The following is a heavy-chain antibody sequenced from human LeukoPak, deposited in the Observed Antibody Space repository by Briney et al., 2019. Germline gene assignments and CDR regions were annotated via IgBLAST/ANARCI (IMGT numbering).Heavy chain of an antibody. J-gene: IGHJ5*02. V-gene: IGHV3-53*01. CDR1: GFTVSGNY. CDR2: IYSGGTT. D-gene: IGHD2-15*01. Sequence: GGSLRLSCAVSGFTVSGNYMSWVRQAPGKGLEWVSLIYSGGTTYYADSVKGRFTISRDNAKNSLYLQMNSLRAEDTAVYYCARDSTHCSGGSCFLGFDPWGQGTLVTVSS. CDR3: ARDSTHCSGGSCFLGFDP.